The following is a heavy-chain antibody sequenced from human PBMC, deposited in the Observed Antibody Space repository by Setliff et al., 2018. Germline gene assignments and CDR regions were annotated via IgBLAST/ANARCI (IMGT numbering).Heavy chain of an antibody. J-gene: IGHJ4*02. CDR2: IYYNGRT. CDR3: ARGLATVRTIIFDF. CDR1: GGSITNYY. V-gene: IGHV4-59*08. D-gene: IGHD4-17*01. Sequence: PSETLSLTCSVSGGSITNYYWSWIRQPPGKGLEWIGHIYYNGRTTYTPSLKSRVTISLDMSKNQVSLELSCVTAADTAVYYCARGLATVRTIIFDFWGQGSLVTVSS.